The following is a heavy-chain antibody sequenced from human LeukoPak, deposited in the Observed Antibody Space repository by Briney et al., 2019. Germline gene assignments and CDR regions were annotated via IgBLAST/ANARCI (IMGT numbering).Heavy chain of an antibody. V-gene: IGHV3-30*18. CDR3: AKYGLALDY. Sequence: GRSLRLSCAAAGFTFSSYCMRWVRQAPGKWLEWVAVISYDGSNKYYADSVKGRFTISRDNSKNTLYLQMNSLRAEDTAVYYCAKYGLALDYWGQGTLVTVSS. CDR2: ISYDGSNK. D-gene: IGHD6-19*01. CDR1: GFTFSSYC. J-gene: IGHJ4*02.